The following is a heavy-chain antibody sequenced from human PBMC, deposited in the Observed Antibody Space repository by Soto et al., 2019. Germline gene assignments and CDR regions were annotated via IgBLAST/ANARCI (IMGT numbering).Heavy chain of an antibody. J-gene: IGHJ4*01. CDR2: VLHIGSY. D-gene: IGHD2-21*01. CDR1: GGSVNSDNFY. Sequence: PSETLSLTCTVSGGSVNSDNFYWSWIRQPPGKVLVWIAYVLHIGSYEYSLSLKTRVTISIDTSRKQLVSRLRSEIAADTAVYFWARQHIAVTAEFFDLWGRGNLVTVSS. CDR3: ARQHIAVTAEFFDL. V-gene: IGHV4-61*01.